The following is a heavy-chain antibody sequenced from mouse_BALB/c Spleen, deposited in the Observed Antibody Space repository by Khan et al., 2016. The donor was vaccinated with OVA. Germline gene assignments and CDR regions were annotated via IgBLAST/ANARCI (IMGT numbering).Heavy chain of an antibody. CDR2: ISYSGST. CDR3: ARRFYYGHWYFDV. V-gene: IGHV3-2*02. D-gene: IGHD1-1*01. J-gene: IGHJ1*01. Sequence: EVQLQESGPGLVKPSQSLSLTCTVTGYSITSDYAWNWIRQLPGNKLEWMAYISYSGSTGYNPSLKSRVSITRDTSKNQFLLQLNSVTADDTATYYCARRFYYGHWYFDVWGAGTPVTVSS. CDR1: GYSITSDYA.